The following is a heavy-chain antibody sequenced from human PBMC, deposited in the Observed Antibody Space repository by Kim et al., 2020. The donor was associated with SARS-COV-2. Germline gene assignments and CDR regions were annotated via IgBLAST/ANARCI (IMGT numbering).Heavy chain of an antibody. J-gene: IGHJ4*02. V-gene: IGHV1-69*04. CDR3: ARATTVVTPVDY. Sequence: NYARKFQGRVTITADKSTSTAYMELSSLRSEDTAVYYCARATTVVTPVDYWGQGTLVTVSS. D-gene: IGHD4-17*01.